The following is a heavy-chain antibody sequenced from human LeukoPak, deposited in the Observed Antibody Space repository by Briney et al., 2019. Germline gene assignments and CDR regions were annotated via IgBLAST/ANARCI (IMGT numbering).Heavy chain of an antibody. CDR3: ARQDFWSGYLGLCYFDY. V-gene: IGHV4-61*08. Sequence: SETLSLTCTVSGGSIRSGGYYWSWIRQHPGKGLEWIGYIYYSGSTNYNPSLKSRVTISVDTSKNQFSLKLSSVTAADTAVYYCARQDFWSGYLGLCYFDYWGQGTLVTVSS. CDR1: GGSIRSGGYY. J-gene: IGHJ4*02. CDR2: IYYSGST. D-gene: IGHD3-3*01.